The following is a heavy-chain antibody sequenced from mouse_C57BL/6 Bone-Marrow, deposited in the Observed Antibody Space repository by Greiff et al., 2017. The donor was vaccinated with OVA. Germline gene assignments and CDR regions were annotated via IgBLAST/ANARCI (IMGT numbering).Heavy chain of an antibody. V-gene: IGHV1-4*01. CDR1: GYTFTSYT. CDR2: ITPRSGYT. J-gene: IGHJ2*01. CDR3: ARGYDEGFDY. D-gene: IGHD2-2*01. Sequence: VQLQQSGAELARPGASVKMSCKASGYTFTSYTMPWVNQRPGQGLEWIGYITPRSGYTKSNQKFKDKATLTANKSSSTAYMQLSRLTSEDSAVYYCARGYDEGFDYWGQGTTLTVSS.